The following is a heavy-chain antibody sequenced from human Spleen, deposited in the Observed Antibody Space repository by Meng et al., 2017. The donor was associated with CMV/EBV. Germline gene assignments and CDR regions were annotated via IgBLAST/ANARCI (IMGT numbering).Heavy chain of an antibody. Sequence: GSLRLSCTVSDYSISNGYYWGWIRQPPGKGLEWIGNAFHSGNTYYNPSLRSRVTISVDTSKNQFSLRMSSVTAADTAVYYCARRYCISASCYRGFDYWGQGTLVTVSS. CDR1: DYSISNGYY. D-gene: IGHD2-2*02. CDR2: AFHSGNT. J-gene: IGHJ4*02. V-gene: IGHV4-38-2*02. CDR3: ARRYCISASCYRGFDY.